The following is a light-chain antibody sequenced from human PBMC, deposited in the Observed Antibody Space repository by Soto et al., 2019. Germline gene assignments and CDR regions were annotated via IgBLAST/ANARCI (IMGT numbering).Light chain of an antibody. CDR1: SSDIGGYNY. J-gene: IGLJ2*01. Sequence: QSALTQPPSASGSPGQSVTISCTGTSSDIGGYNYVSWYQQHPGKAPKLMIYEIYKRPSGVPDRFSGSKSGNTASLTVSGLQAEHEADCYCSSYAGSNSVFGGGTKVTVL. CDR3: SSYAGSNSV. V-gene: IGLV2-8*01. CDR2: EIY.